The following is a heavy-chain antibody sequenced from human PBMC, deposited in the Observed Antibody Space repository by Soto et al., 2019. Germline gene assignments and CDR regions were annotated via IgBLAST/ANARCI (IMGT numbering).Heavy chain of an antibody. Sequence: PSETLSLTCTVSGGSISSYYWSWIRQPPGKGLEWIGYIYYSGSTNYNPSLKSRVTISVDTSKNQFSLKLSSVTAADTAVYYCARVGGYCTNGVCYSWWFDPWGQGTLVTVSS. CDR3: ARVGGYCTNGVCYSWWFDP. V-gene: IGHV4-59*01. J-gene: IGHJ5*02. D-gene: IGHD2-8*01. CDR2: IYYSGST. CDR1: GGSISSYY.